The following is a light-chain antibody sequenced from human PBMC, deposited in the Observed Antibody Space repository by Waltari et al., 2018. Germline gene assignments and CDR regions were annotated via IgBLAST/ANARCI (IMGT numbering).Light chain of an antibody. J-gene: IGKJ1*01. Sequence: DIVLTQSPGTLSLSPGERATLSCRASQSVRRAFAWYQQSPGQAPRLLIYDASNRATGIPDRFSGSGSGTDFSLTISRLEPEDFAVYYCQHYVRLPVAFGQGTKVEIK. V-gene: IGKV3-20*01. CDR1: QSVRRA. CDR2: DAS. CDR3: QHYVRLPVA.